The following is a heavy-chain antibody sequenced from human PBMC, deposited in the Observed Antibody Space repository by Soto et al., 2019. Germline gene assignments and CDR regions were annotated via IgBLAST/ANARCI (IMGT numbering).Heavy chain of an antibody. CDR2: IYYSGNT. D-gene: IGHD3-16*01. V-gene: IGHV4-59*01. Sequence: SETLSLTCSVSGASISSYYWSWIRQPPGKGLEWIGYIYYSGNTNFNPSLKSRVTISVDTSKNQFSLRLSSVSAADTALYYCARVAARTYNYGLEVWGQGTTVTVSS. CDR3: ARVAARTYNYGLEV. CDR1: GASISSYY. J-gene: IGHJ6*02.